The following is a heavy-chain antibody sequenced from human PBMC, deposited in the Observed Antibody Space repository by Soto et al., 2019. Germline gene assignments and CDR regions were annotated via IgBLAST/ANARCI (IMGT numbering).Heavy chain of an antibody. V-gene: IGHV4-30-4*01. CDR3: ARDSDYYDSSGYLGYFQH. Sequence: QVQLQESGPGLVKPSQTLSLTCTVSGGSISSGDYYWSWIRQPPGKGLEWIGYIYYSGSTYYNPSLKSRVTISLDTSKNQFSLKLSSVTAADTAVYYCARDSDYYDSSGYLGYFQHWGQGTLVTVSS. CDR2: IYYSGST. CDR1: GGSISSGDYY. J-gene: IGHJ1*01. D-gene: IGHD3-22*01.